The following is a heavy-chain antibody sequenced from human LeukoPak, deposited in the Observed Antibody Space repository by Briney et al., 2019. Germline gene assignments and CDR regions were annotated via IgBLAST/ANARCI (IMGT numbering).Heavy chain of an antibody. CDR1: GFTFSSYA. J-gene: IGHJ6*02. V-gene: IGHV3-23*01. CDR2: ISGSGGST. CDR3: AKDLNRLLWFGEPLYYYGMDV. Sequence: PGGSLRLSCAASGFTFSSYAMSWVRQAPGKGLEWVSAISGSGGSTYYADSVKGRFTISRDNSKNTLYLQMNSLRAEDTAVYYCAKDLNRLLWFGEPLYYYGMDVWGQGTTVTVSS. D-gene: IGHD3-10*01.